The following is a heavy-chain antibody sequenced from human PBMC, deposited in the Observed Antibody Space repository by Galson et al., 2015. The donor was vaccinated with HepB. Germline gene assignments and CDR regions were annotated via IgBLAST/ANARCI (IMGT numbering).Heavy chain of an antibody. Sequence: SVKVSCKASGYTFTSYGISWVRQAPGQGLEWMGWISAYNGNTNYAQKLQGRVTMTTDTSTSTAYMELRSLRSDDTAVYYCARGPTGYCSSTSCYTVITFDIWGQGTMVTVSS. J-gene: IGHJ3*02. CDR2: ISAYNGNT. CDR1: GYTFTSYG. D-gene: IGHD2-2*02. V-gene: IGHV1-18*01. CDR3: ARGPTGYCSSTSCYTVITFDI.